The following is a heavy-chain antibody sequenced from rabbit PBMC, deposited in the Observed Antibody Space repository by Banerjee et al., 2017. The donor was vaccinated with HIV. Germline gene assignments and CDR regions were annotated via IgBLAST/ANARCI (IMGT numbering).Heavy chain of an antibody. J-gene: IGHJ4*01. D-gene: IGHD2-1*01. CDR3: ARGDYGDAPNFKL. V-gene: IGHV1S40*01. Sequence: QSLEESGGDLVKPGASLTLTCTASGFSFSSSYYMCWVRQAPGKGLEWIGCIYTGSSSNTYYASWVISRFTISKTSSTTVTLQMTSLTAADTATHFCARGDYGDAPNFKLWGQGTLVTVS. CDR2: IYTGSSSNT. CDR1: GFSFSSSYY.